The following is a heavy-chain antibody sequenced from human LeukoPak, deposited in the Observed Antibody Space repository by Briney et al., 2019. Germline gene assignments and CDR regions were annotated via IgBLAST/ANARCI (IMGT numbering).Heavy chain of an antibody. V-gene: IGHV3-23*01. CDR2: ISGDGGST. Sequence: PGGSLRLSCAASGFSFITYAMSWVRQAPGKGLEWVSAISGDGGSTYYADSVKGRFAISRDNSKNTVYLQMSSLRPEDTAVYYCASERGASGEFAYWGQGTLVPVSS. CDR3: ASERGASGEFAY. J-gene: IGHJ4*02. D-gene: IGHD3-10*01. CDR1: GFSFITYA.